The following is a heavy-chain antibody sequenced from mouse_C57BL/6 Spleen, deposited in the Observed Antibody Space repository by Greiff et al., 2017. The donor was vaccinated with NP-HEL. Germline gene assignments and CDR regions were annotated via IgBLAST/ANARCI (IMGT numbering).Heavy chain of an antibody. Sequence: DVHLVESGPVLVKPGASVKMSCKASGYTFTDYYMNWVKQSHGKSLEWIGVINPYNGGTNYNQKFKGKATLTVDKSSSTAYMELNSLTSEDSAVYYCASHYYGSSWEAMDYWGQGTSVTVSS. V-gene: IGHV1-19*01. CDR3: ASHYYGSSWEAMDY. CDR1: GYTFTDYY. CDR2: INPYNGGT. J-gene: IGHJ4*01. D-gene: IGHD1-1*01.